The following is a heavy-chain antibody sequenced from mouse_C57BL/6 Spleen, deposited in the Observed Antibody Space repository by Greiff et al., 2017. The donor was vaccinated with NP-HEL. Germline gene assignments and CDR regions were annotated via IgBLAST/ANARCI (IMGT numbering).Heavy chain of an antibody. Sequence: DVKLQESGAELVRPGASVKLSCTASGFNIKDDYMHWVKQRPEQGLEWIGWIDPENGDTEYASKFQGKATITADTSSNTAYLQLSSLTSEDTAVYYCTTTKGPITTADYWGQGTTLTVSS. V-gene: IGHV14-4*01. CDR2: IDPENGDT. CDR3: TTTKGPITTADY. D-gene: IGHD1-1*01. CDR1: GFNIKDDY. J-gene: IGHJ2*01.